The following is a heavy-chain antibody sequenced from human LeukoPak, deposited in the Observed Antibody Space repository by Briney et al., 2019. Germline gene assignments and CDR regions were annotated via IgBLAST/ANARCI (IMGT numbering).Heavy chain of an antibody. Sequence: ASVKVSCKASGYTFTSYDINWVRQATGQGLEWMGWMNPNSGNTGYAQKFQGRVTITRNTSISTAYIELSSLRSEDTAVYYCARGSTDALQLTGGNYYYMDVWGKGTTVTVSS. D-gene: IGHD5-18*01. CDR3: ARGSTDALQLTGGNYYYMDV. CDR1: GYTFTSYD. J-gene: IGHJ6*03. CDR2: MNPNSGNT. V-gene: IGHV1-8*03.